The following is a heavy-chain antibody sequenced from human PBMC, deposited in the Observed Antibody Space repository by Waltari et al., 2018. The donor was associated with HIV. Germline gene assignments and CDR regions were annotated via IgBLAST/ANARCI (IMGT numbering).Heavy chain of an antibody. CDR3: ARGPGRSLDY. V-gene: IGHV7-4-1*02. J-gene: IGHJ4*02. CDR1: GYTLTNYA. D-gene: IGHD3-10*01. Sequence: QVQLEQSGSELTKPGASVKVSCKASGYTLTNYAMNWVRQAPGQGLEWVGWINTKTGHPTYAHGFTGRFVSSFDTSVSTAYLQISSLKPDDTAVYFCARGPGRSLDYWGQGTLVTVSS. CDR2: INTKTGHP.